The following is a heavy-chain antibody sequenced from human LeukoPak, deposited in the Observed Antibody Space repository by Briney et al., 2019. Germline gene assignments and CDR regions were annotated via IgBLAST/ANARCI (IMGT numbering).Heavy chain of an antibody. D-gene: IGHD1-26*01. CDR2: ISYDGSTK. J-gene: IGHJ4*02. CDR3: AKDSEAVGATPYYFDY. CDR1: GFTFSDYG. Sequence: GGSLRLSCAASGFTFSDYGMHWVRQAPGKGLEWVAVISYDGSTKYYADSVKGRFTISRDNSKNTLYLQMNSLRAEDTAVYYCAKDSEAVGATPYYFDYWGQGTLVTVSS. V-gene: IGHV3-30*18.